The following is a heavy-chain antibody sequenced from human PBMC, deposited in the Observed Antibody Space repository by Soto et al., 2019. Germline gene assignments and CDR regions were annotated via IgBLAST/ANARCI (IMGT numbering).Heavy chain of an antibody. V-gene: IGHV1-2*02. J-gene: IGHJ4*02. CDR3: ASLGPTIDY. CDR1: GYTFSEFH. D-gene: IGHD1-26*01. CDR2: INPNSGVT. Sequence: ASVKVSCKTSGYTFSEFHLHWVRQTPGQGLEWMGWINPNSGVTQYAAKFQGRVSMTSDTSKNQVSMKLTSVTAADTAVYYCASLGPTIDYWGQGTLVTVSS.